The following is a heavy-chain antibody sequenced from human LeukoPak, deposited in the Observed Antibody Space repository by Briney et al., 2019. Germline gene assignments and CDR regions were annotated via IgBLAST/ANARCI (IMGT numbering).Heavy chain of an antibody. V-gene: IGHV3-23*01. J-gene: IGHJ4*02. CDR1: GFTFSTYG. CDR2: ISGSGIST. D-gene: IGHD6-19*01. CDR3: AKMPESSGWYNFDN. Sequence: GGSLRLSCAASGFTFSTYGMSWARQAPGKGLEWVSAISGSGISTYYTDSVKGRLTISRDNSKNTLYLQMNSLRAEDTAVYYCAKMPESSGWYNFDNWGQGTLVTVSS.